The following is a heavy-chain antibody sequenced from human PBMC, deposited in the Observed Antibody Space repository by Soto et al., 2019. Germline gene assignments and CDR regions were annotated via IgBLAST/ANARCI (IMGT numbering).Heavy chain of an antibody. Sequence: PGGSLRLSCAASGFTFSSYAMHWVRQAPGKGLEWVSVISYDGSDKYYADSVKGRFTISRDNSKNTLYLQMNSLRAEDSALYYCAKAVIAAAGKHFDYWGQGTLVTV. CDR3: AKAVIAAAGKHFDY. CDR1: GFTFSSYA. D-gene: IGHD6-13*01. J-gene: IGHJ4*02. CDR2: ISYDGSDK. V-gene: IGHV3-30*18.